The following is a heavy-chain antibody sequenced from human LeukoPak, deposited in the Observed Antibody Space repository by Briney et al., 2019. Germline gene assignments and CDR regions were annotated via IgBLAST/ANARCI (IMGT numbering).Heavy chain of an antibody. D-gene: IGHD1-26*01. CDR3: ARSGNYYGDFDF. CDR2: IRGGGDST. Sequence: GGSLRLSCAGSGFSVSNYYMSWVRQAPGKGLEWVSAIRGGGDSTFYADSVKGRFTISRDNSKNTLYLQLSSLRAEDTAVYFCARSGNYYGDFDFWGQGTLVTVSS. CDR1: GFSVSNYY. V-gene: IGHV3-23*01. J-gene: IGHJ4*02.